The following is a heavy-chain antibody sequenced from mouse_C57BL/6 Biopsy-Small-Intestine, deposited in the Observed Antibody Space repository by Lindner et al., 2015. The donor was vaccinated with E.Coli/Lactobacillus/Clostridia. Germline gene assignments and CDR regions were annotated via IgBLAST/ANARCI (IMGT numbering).Heavy chain of an antibody. CDR1: GYTFTTYP. D-gene: IGHD1-1*01. CDR2: FHPYDDDT. J-gene: IGHJ2*01. Sequence: VQLQESGAELVKPGASVKMSCKASGYTFTTYPIEWMKQNHGKSLEWIGNFHPYDDDTKYNEKFKGKATLTVEKSSSTVYLELSRLTSDDSAIYYCSRGRGSSFYYFDFWGQGTTLTVSP. CDR3: SRGRGSSFYYFDF. V-gene: IGHV1-47*01.